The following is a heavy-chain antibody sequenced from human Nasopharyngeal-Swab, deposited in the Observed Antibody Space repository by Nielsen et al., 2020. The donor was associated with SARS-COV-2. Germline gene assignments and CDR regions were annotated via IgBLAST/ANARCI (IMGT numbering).Heavy chain of an antibody. CDR2: TRNKANSYTT. CDR1: GFTFSDHY. J-gene: IGHJ4*02. D-gene: IGHD1-26*01. V-gene: IGHV3-72*01. Sequence: GESLKISCAASGFTFSDHYMDWVRQAPGKGLEWVGRTRNKANSYTTEYAASVKGRFTISRDDSKNPLYLQMNSLKTEDTAVYYCARVSGSYSDYWGQGTLVTVSS. CDR3: ARVSGSYSDY.